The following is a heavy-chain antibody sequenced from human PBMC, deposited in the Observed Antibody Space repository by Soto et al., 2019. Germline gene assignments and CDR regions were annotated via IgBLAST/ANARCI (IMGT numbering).Heavy chain of an antibody. D-gene: IGHD1-1*01. CDR1: GFTFSSYS. V-gene: IGHV3-21*01. J-gene: IGHJ3*02. CDR2: ISSSSSYI. CDR3: ARTTGHDAFDI. Sequence: GGSLRLSCAASGFTFSSYSMNWVRQAPGKGLEWVSSISSSSSYIYSADSVKGRFTISRDNAKNSLYLQMNSLRAEDTAVYYCARTTGHDAFDIWGQGTMVTVSS.